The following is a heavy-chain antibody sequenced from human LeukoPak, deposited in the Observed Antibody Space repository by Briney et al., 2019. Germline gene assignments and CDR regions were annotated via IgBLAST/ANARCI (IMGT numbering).Heavy chain of an antibody. CDR2: IYPGDSDT. Sequence: GESLKISCKGSGYSFTSYWIGWVRQMPGKGLEWMGIIYPGDSDTRYSPSFQGQVTISADKSISTTYLQWSSLKASDTAMYSCARLRRLSTIAAANDAFDIWGQGTMVTVSS. D-gene: IGHD6-13*01. CDR1: GYSFTSYW. CDR3: ARLRRLSTIAAANDAFDI. J-gene: IGHJ3*02. V-gene: IGHV5-51*01.